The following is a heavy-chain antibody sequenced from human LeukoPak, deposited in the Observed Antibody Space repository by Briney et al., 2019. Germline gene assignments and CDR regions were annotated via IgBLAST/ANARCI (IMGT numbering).Heavy chain of an antibody. J-gene: IGHJ4*02. CDR2: INHSGSS. Sequence: SETLSLTCAVYGGSLSGYYWSWIRQPPGKGLEWIGKINHSGSSNYSPSLKSRVTTSADTSKNQFSLKLSSVTAADTAVYYCARETDYGDYPDYWGQGTLVTVSS. V-gene: IGHV4-34*01. CDR1: GGSLSGYY. CDR3: ARETDYGDYPDY. D-gene: IGHD4-17*01.